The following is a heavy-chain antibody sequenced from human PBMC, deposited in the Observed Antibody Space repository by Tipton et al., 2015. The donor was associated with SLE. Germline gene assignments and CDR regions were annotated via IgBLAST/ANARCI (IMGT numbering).Heavy chain of an antibody. CDR2: INHSGST. D-gene: IGHD6-6*01. V-gene: IGHV4-34*01. J-gene: IGHJ2*01. CDR1: GGSFSDYY. Sequence: TLSLTCAVYGGSFSDYYWNWIRQPPGKGLEWIAEINHSGSTNYNPSLKSRVTMSADTSKNQFSLKLSSVTAADTAVYYCARGGSIADWYFDLWGRGTLVTVSS. CDR3: ARGGSIADWYFDL.